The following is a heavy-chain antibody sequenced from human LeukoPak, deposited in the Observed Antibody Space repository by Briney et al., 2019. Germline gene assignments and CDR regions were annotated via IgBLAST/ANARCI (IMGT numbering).Heavy chain of an antibody. D-gene: IGHD3-10*01. J-gene: IGHJ4*02. V-gene: IGHV3-73*01. Sequence: GGSLRLPCAASGFTFSGSAMHWVRQASGKGLEWVGRIRSKANSYATAYAASVKGRFTISRDDSKNTAYLQMNSLKTEDTAVYYCTTMVRGVIILDTFDYWGQGTLVTVSS. CDR2: IRSKANSYAT. CDR1: GFTFSGSA. CDR3: TTMVRGVIILDTFDY.